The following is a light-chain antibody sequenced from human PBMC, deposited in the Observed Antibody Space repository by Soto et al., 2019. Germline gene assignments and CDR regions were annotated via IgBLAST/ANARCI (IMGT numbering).Light chain of an antibody. Sequence: EIVLTQSPGTLSLSPGERATLSCRASQSVRAYYLAWYQQKPGQAPRLLISGATTRATGIQDRFSGSGSGTDFTLTINRLEPEDCAVYYCQQYSDSPRTFGQGTKVEIK. J-gene: IGKJ1*01. CDR2: GAT. CDR1: QSVRAYY. V-gene: IGKV3-20*01. CDR3: QQYSDSPRT.